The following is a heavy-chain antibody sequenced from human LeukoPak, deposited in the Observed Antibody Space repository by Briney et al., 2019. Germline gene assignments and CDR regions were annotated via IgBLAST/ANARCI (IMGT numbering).Heavy chain of an antibody. CDR1: GFSFSTST. V-gene: IGHV3-21*01. D-gene: IGHD6-19*01. CDR2: ISSSGSST. Sequence: GGSLRLSCAASGFSFSTSTMNWVRQAPGRGLEWVSSISSSGSSTYYADSVKGRFTISRDNAKNSLYLQMNSLRAEDTAVYYCAREKYSSGWYKLPRPNDCWGQGTLVTVSP. CDR3: AREKYSSGWYKLPRPNDC. J-gene: IGHJ4*02.